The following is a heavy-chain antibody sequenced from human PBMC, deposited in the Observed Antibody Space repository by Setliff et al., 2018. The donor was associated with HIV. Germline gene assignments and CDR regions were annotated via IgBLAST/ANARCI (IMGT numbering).Heavy chain of an antibody. CDR3: ARDDREGRPYYYESSGFSPDAFDI. V-gene: IGHV1-8*01. J-gene: IGHJ3*02. CDR2: VNPHSGKV. CDR1: GDTFTSYE. D-gene: IGHD3-22*01. Sequence: ASVKVSCKASGDTFTSYEINWVRQATGQGLEWMGWVNPHSGKVGHAQKFQGRITMTRNTSISTVYMELSSLGSEDTAVYYCARDDREGRPYYYESSGFSPDAFDIWGQGTMVTVSS.